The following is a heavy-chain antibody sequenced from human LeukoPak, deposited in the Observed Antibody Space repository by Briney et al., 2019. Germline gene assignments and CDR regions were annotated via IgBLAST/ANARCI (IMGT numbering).Heavy chain of an antibody. J-gene: IGHJ6*03. D-gene: IGHD1-1*01. CDR1: GGSISNNY. CDR2: IYYTGST. Sequence: SETLSLTCTVSGGSISNNYWSWIRQPPEKGLEWVGYIYYTGSTNYNPSLKSRVTISLDTSKNQFSLKLSSVTAADTAVYYCARRGVTGTNTYFYYYMDVWGKGTTVTVSS. V-gene: IGHV4-59*01. CDR3: ARRGVTGTNTYFYYYMDV.